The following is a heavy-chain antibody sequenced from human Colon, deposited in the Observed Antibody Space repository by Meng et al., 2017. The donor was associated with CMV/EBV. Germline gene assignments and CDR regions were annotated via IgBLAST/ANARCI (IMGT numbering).Heavy chain of an antibody. D-gene: IGHD4-17*01. CDR3: ARSPMTTVTNRWFDP. V-gene: IGHV4-59*08. J-gene: IGHJ5*02. CDR1: GGSISSYY. Sequence: GSLRLSCTVSGGSISSYYWSWIRQPPGKGLEWIGYIYYSGSTNYNPSLKSRVTISVDTSKNQFSLKLSSVTVADTAVYYCARSPMTTVTNRWFDPWGQGTLVTVSS. CDR2: IYYSGST.